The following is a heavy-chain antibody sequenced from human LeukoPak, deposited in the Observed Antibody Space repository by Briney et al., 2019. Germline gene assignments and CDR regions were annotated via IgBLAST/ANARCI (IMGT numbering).Heavy chain of an antibody. CDR3: ARHSEYYSGSGSASGYFDY. Sequence: SETLSLACTVSGGSISSISYYWGWIRQPPGKGLEWIGTIYYSGSTYHSPSLKSRVTISGDTSKNQISLKLSSVTAADTAVYYCARHSEYYSGSGSASGYFDYWGQGTLVIVSS. J-gene: IGHJ4*02. V-gene: IGHV4-39*01. CDR2: IYYSGST. D-gene: IGHD3-10*01. CDR1: GGSISSISYY.